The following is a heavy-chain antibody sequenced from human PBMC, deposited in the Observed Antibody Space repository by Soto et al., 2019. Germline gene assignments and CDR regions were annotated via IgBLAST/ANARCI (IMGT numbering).Heavy chain of an antibody. Sequence: SVKVSCNASGGTFSSYTISWVRQAPGQGLEWMGRIIPILGIANYAQKFQGRVTITADKSTSTAYMELSSLRSEDTAVYYCARDLKGGYNYDYYYGMDVWG. V-gene: IGHV1-69*04. CDR1: GGTFSSYT. J-gene: IGHJ6*02. D-gene: IGHD5-12*01. CDR2: IIPILGIA. CDR3: ARDLKGGYNYDYYYGMDV.